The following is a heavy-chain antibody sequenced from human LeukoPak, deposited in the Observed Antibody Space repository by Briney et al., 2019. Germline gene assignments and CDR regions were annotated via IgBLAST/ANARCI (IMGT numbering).Heavy chain of an antibody. V-gene: IGHV3-21*01. J-gene: IGHJ4*02. CDR3: ASSPLREYYYDLAS. CDR1: GFTFSSYS. Sequence: PGGSLRLSCAASGFTFSSYSMNWVRQAPGKGLEWVSSISSSSSYIYYADSVKGRFTISRDNAKNSLYLQMNSLRAEDTAVYYCASSPLREYYYDLASWGQGTLVTVSS. CDR2: ISSSSSYI. D-gene: IGHD3-22*01.